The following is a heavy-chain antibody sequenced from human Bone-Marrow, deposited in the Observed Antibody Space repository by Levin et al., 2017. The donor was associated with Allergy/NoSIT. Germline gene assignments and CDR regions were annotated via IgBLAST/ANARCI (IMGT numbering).Heavy chain of an antibody. D-gene: IGHD1-26*01. CDR1: GGSISNINYY. CDR2: IYYTGNS. CDR3: ARRGGYYPNWYFDI. J-gene: IGHJ2*01. Sequence: SSETLSLICNVSGGSISNINYYWGWIRQPPGTGLEWIGNIYYTGNSFYKSSLRSRVTMSVDTSKNHFSLKLSSVNAADTAVYYCARRGGYYPNWYFDIWGRGTLVTVSS. V-gene: IGHV4-39*02.